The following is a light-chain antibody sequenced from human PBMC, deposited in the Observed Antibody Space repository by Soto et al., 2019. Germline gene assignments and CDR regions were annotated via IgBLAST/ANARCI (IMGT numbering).Light chain of an antibody. V-gene: IGLV1-51*01. J-gene: IGLJ1*01. CDR3: GSWDSSLSACV. CDR2: DDN. CDR1: SSNIGGNS. Sequence: QSVLTQPPSVSAAPGQEVTISCSGSSSNIGGNSVSWYQQLPGTAPKLLIYDDNKRPSGIPDRFSGSKSGTSATLGITGFQTGDEADYYCGSWDSSLSACVFGTGTKVTVL.